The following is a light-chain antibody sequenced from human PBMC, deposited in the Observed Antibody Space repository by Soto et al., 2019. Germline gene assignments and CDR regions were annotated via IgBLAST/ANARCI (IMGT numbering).Light chain of an antibody. J-gene: IGLJ1*01. V-gene: IGLV2-14*01. CDR3: HSNTSSSTV. CDR1: SSNVRGYND. CDR2: EVS. Sequence: QTALTQPASVSGSPGQSITISCTGTSSNVRGYNDVSWYQQHPGKAPKLTIYEVSNPPPGGSNRFSGSKPGNTAPLAISGLQAAAGADYYCHSNTSSSTVFGAGTKVIGL.